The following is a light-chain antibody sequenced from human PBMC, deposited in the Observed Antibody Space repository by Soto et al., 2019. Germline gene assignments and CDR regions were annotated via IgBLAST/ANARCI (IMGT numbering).Light chain of an antibody. Sequence: DIVLTQSPGTLSLSPGERATLSCRASQSVSSSNLAWYQQKPGQAPRLLIYGASSRATGIPDRFSGSGSGTDFTLTISRLEPEDFAVYYCQQYGSSPWTFGQGTKGDIK. CDR1: QSVSSSN. CDR2: GAS. V-gene: IGKV3-20*01. CDR3: QQYGSSPWT. J-gene: IGKJ1*01.